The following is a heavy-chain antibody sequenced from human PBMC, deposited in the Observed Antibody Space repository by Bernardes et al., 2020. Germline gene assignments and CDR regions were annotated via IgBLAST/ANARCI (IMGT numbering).Heavy chain of an antibody. J-gene: IGHJ4*02. CDR3: AKWFTYYYDSSGYKPGNC. D-gene: IGHD3-22*01. CDR1: GFTFSSYA. CDR2: ISGSGGST. Sequence: AGSLILSCAASGFTFSSYAMSWVRQAPGKGLEWVSAISGSGGSTYYADSVKGRFTISRDNSKNTLYLQMNSLRAEDTAVYYCAKWFTYYYDSSGYKPGNCWGQGTLVTVS. V-gene: IGHV3-23*01.